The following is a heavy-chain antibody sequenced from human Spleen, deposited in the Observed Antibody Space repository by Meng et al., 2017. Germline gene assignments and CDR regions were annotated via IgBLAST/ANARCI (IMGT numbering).Heavy chain of an antibody. CDR2: ISAYNGNT. CDR3: ARWGYGDSFDY. J-gene: IGHJ4*02. Sequence: ASVKVSCKASGYTFTSYGISWVRQAPGQGLEWMGWISAYNGNTNYAQKFQGRVTMARDTSISTAYMELSRLRSDDTAVYYCARWGYGDSFDYWGQGTLVTVSS. D-gene: IGHD4-17*01. V-gene: IGHV1-18*01. CDR1: GYTFTSYG.